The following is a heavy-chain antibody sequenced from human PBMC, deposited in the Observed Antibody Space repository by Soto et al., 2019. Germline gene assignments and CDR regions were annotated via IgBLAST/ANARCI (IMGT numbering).Heavy chain of an antibody. CDR3: ARSAAAIYLGGYYYYGMDV. J-gene: IGHJ6*02. CDR1: VGSISSYY. Sequence: PSETLSLTCTVSVGSISSYYWSWMRQPAGKGLEWIGRIYTSGSTNYNPSLKSRVTMSVDTSKNQFSLKLSSVTAADTAVYYCARSAAAIYLGGYYYYGMDVWGQGTTVTVSS. D-gene: IGHD2-2*02. V-gene: IGHV4-4*07. CDR2: IYTSGST.